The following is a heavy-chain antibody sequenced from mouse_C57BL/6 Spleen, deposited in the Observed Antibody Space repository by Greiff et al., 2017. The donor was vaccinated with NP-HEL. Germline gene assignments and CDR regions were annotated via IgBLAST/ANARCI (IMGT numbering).Heavy chain of an antibody. CDR1: GFTFGSYA. J-gene: IGHJ4*01. CDR2: ISDGGSYT. D-gene: IGHD2-1*01. V-gene: IGHV5-4*01. CDR3: ARDDYGNYGAMDY. Sequence: EVQVVESGGGLVKPGGSLKLSCAASGFTFGSYAMSWVRQTPEKRLEWVATISDGGSYTYYPDNVKGRFTISRDNAKNNLYLQMSHLKSEDTAMYYCARDDYGNYGAMDYWGQGTSVTVSS.